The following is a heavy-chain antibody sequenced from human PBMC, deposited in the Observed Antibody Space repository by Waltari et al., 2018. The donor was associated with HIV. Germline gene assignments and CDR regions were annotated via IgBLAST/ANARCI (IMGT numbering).Heavy chain of an antibody. Sequence: QLQLQESGPGLVKPSETLSLTCTVSGGSISSSNYYWGWIRQPPGKGLAWIGSVYYSGSTYNNPSLKSRGTISVDTAKSPFSLKLGSVTAADTAVDYLARDLGDTAIPERAFDIWGQGTMVTVSS. J-gene: IGHJ3*02. CDR3: ARDLGDTAIPERAFDI. CDR2: VYYSGST. D-gene: IGHD5-18*01. V-gene: IGHV4-39*07. CDR1: GGSISSSNYY.